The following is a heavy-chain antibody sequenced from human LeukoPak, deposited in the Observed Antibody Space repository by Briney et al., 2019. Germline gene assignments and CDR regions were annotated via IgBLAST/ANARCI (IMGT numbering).Heavy chain of an antibody. J-gene: IGHJ4*02. CDR1: GFSFSTYS. CDR3: ARDKVVGATSLDY. D-gene: IGHD1-26*01. V-gene: IGHV3-21*01. Sequence: GGSLRLSCAASGFSFSTYSMDWVRQTPGKGLEWVSSISGSGSNVYYADSVKGRFTISRDNAKNSLYLQMDSLRAEDTAVYYCARDKVVGATSLDYWGQGTLVTVSS. CDR2: ISGSGSNV.